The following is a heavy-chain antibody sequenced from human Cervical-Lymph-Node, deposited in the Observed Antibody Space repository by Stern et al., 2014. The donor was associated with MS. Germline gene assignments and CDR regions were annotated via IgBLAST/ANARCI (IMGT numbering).Heavy chain of an antibody. CDR3: ARVAYSSDWFGSYDI. Sequence: VQLVESGGGLVQPGGSLRLSCVASGFTFSAYYMDWVRQAPGKGLEWVGHSSVKANSYPSEYAASVKGRFIISRDDSKNSLYLQMNSLKTEDTAVYYCARVAYSSDWFGSYDIWGQGTMATVSS. V-gene: IGHV3-72*01. D-gene: IGHD6-19*01. CDR1: GFTFSAYY. CDR2: SSVKANSYPS. J-gene: IGHJ3*02.